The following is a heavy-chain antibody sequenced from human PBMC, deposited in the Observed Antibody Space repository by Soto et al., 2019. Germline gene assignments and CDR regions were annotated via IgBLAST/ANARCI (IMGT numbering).Heavy chain of an antibody. CDR3: ARRQRYDFWSGSHYYYGMDV. CDR1: GGSISSSSYY. V-gene: IGHV4-39*01. D-gene: IGHD3-3*01. Sequence: SETMSLTCTVSGGSISSSSYYWGWIRQPPGKGLEWIGSIYYSGSTYYNPSLKSRVTISVDTSKNQFSLKLSSVTAADTAVYYCARRQRYDFWSGSHYYYGMDVWGQGTTVTVSS. J-gene: IGHJ6*02. CDR2: IYYSGST.